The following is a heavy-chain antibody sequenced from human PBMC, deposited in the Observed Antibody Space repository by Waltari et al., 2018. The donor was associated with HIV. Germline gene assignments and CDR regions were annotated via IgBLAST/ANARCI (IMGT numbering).Heavy chain of an antibody. J-gene: IGHJ6*02. CDR1: GFTFSRSA. V-gene: IGHV3-30*02. CDR3: AKAPNVIQPSYYYYGMDV. CDR2: LRYDGNDE. Sequence: QVQLVESGGGAVQPGGSLTLSCAASGFTFSRSARQWVRQSPGKGLSWVAFLRYDGNDECYSESVKGRFTISRDNFKNTLYLQMNSLRVEDTAVYYCAKAPNVIQPSYYYYGMDVWGQGTTVTVPS.